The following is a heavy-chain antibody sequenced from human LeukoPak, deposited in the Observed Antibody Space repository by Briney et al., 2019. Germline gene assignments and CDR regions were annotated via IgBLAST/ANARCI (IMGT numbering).Heavy chain of an antibody. J-gene: IGHJ5*02. D-gene: IGHD5-24*01. V-gene: IGHV4-34*01. Sequence: EPSETLSLTCAVYGGSFSGYYWSWIRQPPGKGLEWIGEINHSGSTNYNPSLKSRVTISVDTSKNQFSLKLSSVTAADTAVYYCARAVDGDGYPNWFDPWGQGTLVTVSS. CDR2: INHSGST. CDR1: GGSFSGYY. CDR3: ARAVDGDGYPNWFDP.